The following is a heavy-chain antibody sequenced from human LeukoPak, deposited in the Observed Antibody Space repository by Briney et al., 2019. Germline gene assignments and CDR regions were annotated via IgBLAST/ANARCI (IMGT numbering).Heavy chain of an antibody. V-gene: IGHV3-48*01. CDR3: ARDTGYAFDI. CDR1: GFTFSSYE. J-gene: IGHJ3*02. Sequence: GGSLRLSCAASGFTFSSYEMNWVRQAPGKGLEWISYISSSSSAIYYGDSVKGRFTISRDNAKNSLYLQMNSLRAEDTAVYYCARDTGYAFDIWGQGTMVTVSS. CDR2: ISSSSSAI.